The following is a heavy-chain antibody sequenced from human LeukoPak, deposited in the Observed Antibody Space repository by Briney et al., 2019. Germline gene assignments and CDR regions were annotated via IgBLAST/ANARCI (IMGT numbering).Heavy chain of an antibody. D-gene: IGHD3-10*01. J-gene: IGHJ5*02. CDR1: GFTFSNAW. CDR3: TTRFRAMVRGVITNNWFDP. CDR2: IKSKTDGGTT. V-gene: IGHV3-15*01. Sequence: GGSLRPSCAASGFTFSNAWMSWVRQAPGKGLEWVGRIKSKTDGGTTDYAAPVKGRFTISRDDSKNTLYLQMNSLKTEDTAVYYCTTRFRAMVRGVITNNWFDPWGQGTLVTVSS.